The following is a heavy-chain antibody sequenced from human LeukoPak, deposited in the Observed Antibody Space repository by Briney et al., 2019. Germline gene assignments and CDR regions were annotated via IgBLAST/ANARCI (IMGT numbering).Heavy chain of an antibody. CDR2: ISSSGSTI. D-gene: IGHD3-10*01. J-gene: IGHJ4*02. Sequence: PGGSLRLSCAASGFTFSDYYMSWIRQAPGKGLEWVLYISSSGSTIYYADSVKGRFTISRDNAKNSLYLQMNSLRAEDTAVYYCARDWDYYGSGSYLAYWGQGTLVTVSS. CDR1: GFTFSDYY. V-gene: IGHV3-11*01. CDR3: ARDWDYYGSGSYLAY.